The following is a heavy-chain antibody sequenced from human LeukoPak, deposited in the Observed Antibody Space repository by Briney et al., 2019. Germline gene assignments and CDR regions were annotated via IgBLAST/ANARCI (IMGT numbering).Heavy chain of an antibody. D-gene: IGHD3-10*01. J-gene: IGHJ6*02. CDR3: AREGVNYGMDV. CDR1: GGSFSGYY. V-gene: IGHV4-34*01. CDR2: INHSGST. Sequence: PSETLSLTCAVYGGSFSGYYWSWIRQPPGKGLEWIGEINHSGSTNYNPSLKSRVTISVDTSKNQFSLKLSSVTAADAAVYYCAREGVNYGMDVWGQGTTVTVSS.